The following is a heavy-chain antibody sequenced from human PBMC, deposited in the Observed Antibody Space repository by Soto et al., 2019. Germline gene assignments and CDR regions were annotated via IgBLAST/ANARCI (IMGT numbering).Heavy chain of an antibody. V-gene: IGHV5-51*01. CDR1: GYTFSSYW. J-gene: IGHJ6*02. CDR3: ARHLRAAPPPNYYYYYYCLDF. Sequence: GESLKSSWKGSGYTFSSYWIGWVRQMPGKGLEWMGIIYPGDSDTRYSPSFQGQVSFSVDKSISTAYLQWSSLKASDTALYYCARHLRAAPPPNYYYYYYCLDFRGQVTTVTV. CDR2: IYPGDSDT. D-gene: IGHD2-8*01.